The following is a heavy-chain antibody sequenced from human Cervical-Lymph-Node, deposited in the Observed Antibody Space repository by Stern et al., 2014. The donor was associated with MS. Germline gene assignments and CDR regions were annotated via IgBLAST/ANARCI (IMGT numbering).Heavy chain of an antibody. D-gene: IGHD6-13*01. CDR3: ARVFWNSGSWNQHHYHYGMDV. V-gene: IGHV4-59*01. Sequence: QLQLQESGPGLVKPSETLSLTCNVSGGSINNYYWSWIRQPPGKGLEWIGYVYHSGSSNYNPSLKSRVTMSVDTSQNQVSLKLKSVTAADTATYYCARVFWNSGSWNQHHYHYGMDVWGPGTTVTVSS. CDR1: GGSINNYY. CDR2: VYHSGSS. J-gene: IGHJ6*02.